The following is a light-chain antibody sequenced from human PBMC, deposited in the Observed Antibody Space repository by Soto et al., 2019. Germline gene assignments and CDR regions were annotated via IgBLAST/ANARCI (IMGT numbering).Light chain of an antibody. Sequence: VRTLPPSVSRAAGHRVMISCTGSSPKIGAGYGVLWYQQLPGRVPKLLIYGNTNRPSGVPDRFSGSKSATSGSLAITGLEAEDEADYYCQSYDSSLSGYVFGAGTKVTVL. J-gene: IGLJ1*01. CDR3: QSYDSSLSGYV. CDR2: GNT. CDR1: SPKIGAGYG. V-gene: IGLV1-40*01.